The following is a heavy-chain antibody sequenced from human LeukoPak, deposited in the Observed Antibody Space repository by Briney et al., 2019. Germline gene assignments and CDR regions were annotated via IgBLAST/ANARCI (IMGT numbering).Heavy chain of an antibody. CDR1: GVTLSTHL. CDR3: ASQHTAMDY. CDR2: IKQDAREK. Sequence: GGSLRLSCAASGVTLSTHLMTGVRQAPGKGGEWVANIKQDAREKYYVASVKCRFTISRDNAKNSLYLQMNSLRAEDTAMYHCASQHTAMDYWGQGTLVTVSS. V-gene: IGHV3-7*01. J-gene: IGHJ4*02. D-gene: IGHD5-18*01.